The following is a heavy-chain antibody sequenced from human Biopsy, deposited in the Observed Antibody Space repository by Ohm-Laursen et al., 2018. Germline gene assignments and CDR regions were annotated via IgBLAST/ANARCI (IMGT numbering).Heavy chain of an antibody. D-gene: IGHD3-3*01. Sequence: ASVKVSCKASGYSFSNYGISWVRQAPGQGLEWMGWISDYSGKTNYAQKFQGRVTMTTVTSTTTAYMELRSLRSDDTAVYYCARGDTNYDLWSGPQNYYYNGMDVWGQGTTVAVSS. CDR3: ARGDTNYDLWSGPQNYYYNGMDV. CDR1: GYSFSNYG. J-gene: IGHJ6*02. V-gene: IGHV1-18*01. CDR2: ISDYSGKT.